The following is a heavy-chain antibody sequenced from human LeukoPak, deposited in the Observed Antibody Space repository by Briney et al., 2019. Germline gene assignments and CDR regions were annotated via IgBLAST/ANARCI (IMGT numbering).Heavy chain of an antibody. Sequence: GGSLRLSCAASGFTVSSNYTSWVRQAPGKGLEWVSVIYSGGSTYYADSVKGRSTISRDNSKNTLYLQMNSLRAEDTAVYYCARSRDGYSHFDYWGQGTLVTVSS. D-gene: IGHD5-24*01. CDR3: ARSRDGYSHFDY. J-gene: IGHJ4*02. CDR2: IYSGGST. CDR1: GFTVSSNY. V-gene: IGHV3-53*01.